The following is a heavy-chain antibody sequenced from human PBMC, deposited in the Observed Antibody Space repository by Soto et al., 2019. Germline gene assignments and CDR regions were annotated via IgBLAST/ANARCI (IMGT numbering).Heavy chain of an antibody. CDR3: ASGRTTALDY. CDR2: IYYSGST. CDR1: GGSISSGGYY. J-gene: IGHJ4*02. V-gene: IGHV4-31*03. Sequence: PSETLSLTCTVSGGSISSGGYYWSWIRQLPGKGLEWIGYIYYSGSTYYNPSLKSRVTISVDTSKNQFSLKLSSVTAADTAVYYCASGRTTALDYWGQGTLVTVSS. D-gene: IGHD4-17*01.